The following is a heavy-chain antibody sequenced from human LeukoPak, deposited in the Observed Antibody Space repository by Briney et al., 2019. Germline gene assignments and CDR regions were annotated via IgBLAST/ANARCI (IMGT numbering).Heavy chain of an antibody. CDR1: GGSIRSGDYS. CDR2: IFESGST. J-gene: IGHJ5*02. CDR3: ARVGSDWNDVRYNWFDP. D-gene: IGHD1-1*01. V-gene: IGHV4-30-2*01. Sequence: SETLSLTCAVSGGSIRSGDYSWSWNRQPPGKGVEWIVYIFESGSTYYTPSLNSRVTISVDRSKNQFSLKLSSVTAADTAVYYCARVGSDWNDVRYNWFDPWGQGTLVTVSS.